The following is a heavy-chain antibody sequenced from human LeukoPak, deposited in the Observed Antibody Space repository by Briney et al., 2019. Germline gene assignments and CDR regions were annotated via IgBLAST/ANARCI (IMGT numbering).Heavy chain of an antibody. CDR2: ISYDGSNI. Sequence: GGSLRLSCAASGFTFSSYAMHWVRQAPGKGLEWVADISYDGSNIYYADSVRGRFTISRDNSKNTLYLQMNSLRAEDTAVYYCARDYSSGYYRTFDYWGQGTLVTVSS. V-gene: IGHV3-30*04. D-gene: IGHD6-19*01. J-gene: IGHJ4*02. CDR1: GFTFSSYA. CDR3: ARDYSSGYYRTFDY.